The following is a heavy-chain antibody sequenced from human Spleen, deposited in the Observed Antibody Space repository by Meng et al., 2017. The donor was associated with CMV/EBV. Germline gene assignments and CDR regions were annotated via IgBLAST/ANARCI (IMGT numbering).Heavy chain of an antibody. CDR2: IDDRGNT. D-gene: IGHD6-6*01. CDR3: ARDGSSSEFDP. CDR1: GCSGSRCCY. Sequence: GCSGSRCCYWRGIRQDRGMGMNGNGYIDDRGNTYHNPSSKSRVTISADTSKNQFTLKLSSVTAADTDLYYCARDGSSSEFDPWGQGTLVTVSS. J-gene: IGHJ5*02. V-gene: IGHV4-39*02.